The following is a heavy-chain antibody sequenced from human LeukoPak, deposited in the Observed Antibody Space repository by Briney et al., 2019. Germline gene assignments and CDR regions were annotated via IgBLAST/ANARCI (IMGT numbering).Heavy chain of an antibody. D-gene: IGHD3-3*01. Sequence: SETLSHTCAVYGGSFSGYYWSWIRQPPGKGLEWIGEINHSGSTNYNPSLKSRVTISVDTSKNQFSLKLSSVTAADTAVYYCARLCWGDFWSGWYYYYMDVWGKGTTVTVSS. CDR1: GGSFSGYY. J-gene: IGHJ6*03. V-gene: IGHV4-34*01. CDR3: ARLCWGDFWSGWYYYYMDV. CDR2: INHSGST.